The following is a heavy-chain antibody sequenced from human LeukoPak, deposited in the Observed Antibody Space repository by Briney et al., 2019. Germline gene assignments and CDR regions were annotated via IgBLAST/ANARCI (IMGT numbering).Heavy chain of an antibody. V-gene: IGHV4-30-4*01. J-gene: IGHJ4*02. CDR1: GGSISSYY. D-gene: IGHD3-22*01. CDR2: IYYSGST. Sequence: SETLSLTCTVSGGSISSYYWSWIRQPPGKGLEWIGYIYYSGSTYYNPSLKSRVTISVDTSKNQFSLKLSSVTAADTAVYYCARSSRKMGYYYDSSGYYPRGWERTYYFDYWGQGTLVTVSS. CDR3: ARSSRKMGYYYDSSGYYPRGWERTYYFDY.